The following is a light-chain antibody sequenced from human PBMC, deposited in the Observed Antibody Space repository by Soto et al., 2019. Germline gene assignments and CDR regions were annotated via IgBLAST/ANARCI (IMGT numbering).Light chain of an antibody. CDR3: CSYAGSSSWV. Sequence: QSALTQPASVSGSPGQSITISCTGTSSDVGSYNLVSWYQQHPGKAPKLMIYEVSKRQSGVSNRFSGSKSGNTASLTISGLQAEDEADYYCCSYAGSSSWVFGGGTKLTVL. J-gene: IGLJ3*02. V-gene: IGLV2-23*02. CDR1: SSDVGSYNL. CDR2: EVS.